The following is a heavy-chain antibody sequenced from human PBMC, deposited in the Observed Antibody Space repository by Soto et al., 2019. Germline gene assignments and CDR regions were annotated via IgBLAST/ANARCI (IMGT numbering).Heavy chain of an antibody. V-gene: IGHV4-4*02. CDR2: IFHSGST. D-gene: IGHD2-15*01. CDR1: GGSISTSDW. CDR3: ARMGYCSGGRCYPAYYGMDV. J-gene: IGHJ6*02. Sequence: QVQLQESGPGLVKPSGTLSLTCAVSGGSISTSDWWSWVRQPPGTGLEWIGEIFHSGSTHYNPSLRGRVSISVDKSKIQFSLKLTSVTAADTAVYYCARMGYCSGGRCYPAYYGMDVWGQGTTVTVSS.